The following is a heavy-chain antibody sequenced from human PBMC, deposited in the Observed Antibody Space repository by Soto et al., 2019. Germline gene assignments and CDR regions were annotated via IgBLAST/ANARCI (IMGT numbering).Heavy chain of an antibody. V-gene: IGHV3-21*01. Sequence: PGGSLILSCASSGFTFISYSMNWVRQAPGKGLEWASSISSSSSYIYYADSVKGRFTISRDNAKNSLYLQMNSLRAEDTAVYYCARAPTYYYDRRGYYEPEYYCGMDGWGNGTTVTVS. D-gene: IGHD3-22*01. CDR1: GFTFISYS. CDR2: ISSSSSYI. CDR3: ARAPTYYYDRRGYYEPEYYCGMDG. J-gene: IGHJ6*04.